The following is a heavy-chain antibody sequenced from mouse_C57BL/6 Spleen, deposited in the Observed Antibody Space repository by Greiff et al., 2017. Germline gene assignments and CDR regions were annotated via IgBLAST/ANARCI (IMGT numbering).Heavy chain of an antibody. D-gene: IGHD2-5*01. J-gene: IGHJ2*01. CDR3: ARSRYSNYDY. CDR1: GYTFTSYW. Sequence: VQLQQPGAELVRPGSSVKLSCKASGYTFTSYWMDWVKQRPGQGLEWIGNIYPSDSETHYNQKFKDKATLTVDKSSSTAYRQLRSLTSEDAAVYYCARSRYSNYDYWGQGTTLTVSS. V-gene: IGHV1-61*01. CDR2: IYPSDSET.